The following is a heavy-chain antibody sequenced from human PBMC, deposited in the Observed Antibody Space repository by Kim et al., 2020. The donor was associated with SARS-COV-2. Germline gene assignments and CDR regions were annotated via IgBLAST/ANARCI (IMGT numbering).Heavy chain of an antibody. CDR1: GGSISSGGYY. D-gene: IGHD3-3*01. Sequence: SETLSLTCTVSGGSISSGGYYWSWIRQHPGKGLEWIGYIYYSGSTYYNPSLKSRVTISVDTSKNQFSLKLSSVTAADTAVYYCARGGEGITIFVGWFDPWGQGTLVTVSS. CDR2: IYYSGST. V-gene: IGHV4-31*03. J-gene: IGHJ5*02. CDR3: ARGGEGITIFVGWFDP.